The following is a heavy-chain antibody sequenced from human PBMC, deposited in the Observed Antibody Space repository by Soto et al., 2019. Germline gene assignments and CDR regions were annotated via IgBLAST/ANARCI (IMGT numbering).Heavy chain of an antibody. CDR1: GFTFSSYS. CDR3: AREADYGEALDY. Sequence: GGSLRLSCAASGFTFSSYSMNWVRQAPGKGLEWVSSISSSSSYIYYADSVKGRFTISRDNAKNSLYLQMNSLRAEDTAVYYCAREADYGEALDYWGQGTLVTVSS. J-gene: IGHJ4*02. V-gene: IGHV3-21*01. D-gene: IGHD4-17*01. CDR2: ISSSSSYI.